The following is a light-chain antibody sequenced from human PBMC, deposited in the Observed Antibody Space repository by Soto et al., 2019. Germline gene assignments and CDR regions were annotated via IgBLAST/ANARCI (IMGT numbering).Light chain of an antibody. CDR2: EVS. CDR1: SSDVGYYNY. CDR3: TSYAGTDVHYV. Sequence: QSALTQPPSASGSPGQSVTISCTGTSSDVGYYNYVSWYQQYPGKAPKLLIYEVSKRPSGVPDRFPGSKSGNTASLTVSGLQAADEADYYCTSYAGTDVHYVFGTGTKVTVL. J-gene: IGLJ1*01. V-gene: IGLV2-8*01.